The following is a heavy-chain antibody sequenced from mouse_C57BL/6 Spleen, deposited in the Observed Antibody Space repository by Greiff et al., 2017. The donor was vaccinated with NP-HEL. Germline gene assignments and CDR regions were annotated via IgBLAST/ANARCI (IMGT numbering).Heavy chain of an antibody. J-gene: IGHJ4*01. CDR3: ARRSLGAMDY. CDR2: IYWDNDK. Sequence: QVTLKVSGPGILQSSQSLSLTCSFSGFSLSTSGMGVSWIRQPSGKGLEWLANIYWDNDKRSNTSLKSRLTISKDTYRNQVFLKSTSVDTADTATYYCARRSLGAMDYWGQGTSVTVSS. CDR1: GFSLSTSGMG. V-gene: IGHV8-12*01. D-gene: IGHD4-1*01.